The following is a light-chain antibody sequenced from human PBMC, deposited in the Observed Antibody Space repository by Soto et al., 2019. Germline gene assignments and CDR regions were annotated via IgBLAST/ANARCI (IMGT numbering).Light chain of an antibody. V-gene: IGKV3-20*01. CDR1: QSVSSSY. CDR2: GAS. Sequence: ENVLTQSPGTLSLSPWERATLSCRASQSVSSSYLAWYQQKPGQAPRLLIYGASSRATGIPDRFSGSGSGTDFTLTISRLEPEDFAVYYCQQYGSSPWTFGQGTKVNIK. CDR3: QQYGSSPWT. J-gene: IGKJ1*01.